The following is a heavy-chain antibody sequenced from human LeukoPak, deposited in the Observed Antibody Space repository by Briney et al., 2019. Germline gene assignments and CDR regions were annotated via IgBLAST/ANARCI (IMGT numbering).Heavy chain of an antibody. CDR2: ISSSGSSI. D-gene: IGHD1-7*01. J-gene: IGHJ6*03. V-gene: IGHV3-48*04. CDR3: ARTQDRHLNFHYYYMDA. Sequence: PGGSLRLSCAASGFTFSSYWMSWVRQAPGKGLEWVSYISSSGSSIYYIDSVKGRFSISRDSAKNSLYLQMSSLRAEDTAVYYCARTQDRHLNFHYYYMDAWGKGTTVTVSS. CDR1: GFTFSSYW.